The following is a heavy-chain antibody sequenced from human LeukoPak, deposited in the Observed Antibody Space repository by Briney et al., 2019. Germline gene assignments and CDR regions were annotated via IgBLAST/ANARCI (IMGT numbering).Heavy chain of an antibody. D-gene: IGHD3-10*01. CDR2: INHSGST. CDR1: GGSFSGYY. V-gene: IGHV4-34*01. Sequence: SETQSLTCAVYGGSFSGYYWSWIRQPPGKGLEWIGEINHSGSTNYNPSLKSRVTISVDTSKNQFSLKLSSVTAADTAVYYCARGSPLYMGYWGQGTLVTVSS. J-gene: IGHJ4*02. CDR3: ARGSPLYMGY.